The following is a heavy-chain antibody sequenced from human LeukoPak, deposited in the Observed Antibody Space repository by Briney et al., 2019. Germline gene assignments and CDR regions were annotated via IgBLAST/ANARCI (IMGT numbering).Heavy chain of an antibody. CDR2: INPSGGST. D-gene: IGHD3-16*01. J-gene: IGHJ4*02. Sequence: ASVKVSCKASGYTFTGYYMHWVRQAPGQGLEWMGIINPSGGSTSYAQRFQGRVTMTRDMSTSTVYMELSSLRSEDTAVYYCASCLGCRSPYLGALGYWGQGTLVTVSS. V-gene: IGHV1-46*01. CDR3: ASCLGCRSPYLGALGY. CDR1: GYTFTGYY.